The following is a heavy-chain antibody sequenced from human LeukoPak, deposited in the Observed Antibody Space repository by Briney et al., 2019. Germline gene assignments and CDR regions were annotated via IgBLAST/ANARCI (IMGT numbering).Heavy chain of an antibody. J-gene: IGHJ4*02. CDR2: IYSGGST. D-gene: IGHD1-26*01. CDR1: GFTVSSNY. Sequence: GGSLRLSCAASGFTVSSNYMSWVRQAPGKGLEWVSVIYSGGSTYYADSVKGRFTISRDNSKDTLYLQMNSLRAEDTAVYYCAREGDWELLSPYFDYWGQGTLVTVSS. V-gene: IGHV3-53*01. CDR3: AREGDWELLSPYFDY.